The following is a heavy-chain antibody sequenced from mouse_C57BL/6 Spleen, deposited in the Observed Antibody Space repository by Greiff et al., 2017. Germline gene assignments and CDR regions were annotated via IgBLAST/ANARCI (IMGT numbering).Heavy chain of an antibody. J-gene: IGHJ2*01. CDR1: GYTFTSYW. V-gene: IGHV1-69*01. CDR3: ARRYDGYYLYFDY. Sequence: VQLQQPGAELVMPGASVKLSCKASGYTFTSYWMHWVKQRPGQGLEWIGEIDPSDSYTNYNQKFKGKSTLTVDKSSSTAYMQLSSLTSEDSAVYYCARRYDGYYLYFDYWGQGTTLTVSS. CDR2: IDPSDSYT. D-gene: IGHD2-3*01.